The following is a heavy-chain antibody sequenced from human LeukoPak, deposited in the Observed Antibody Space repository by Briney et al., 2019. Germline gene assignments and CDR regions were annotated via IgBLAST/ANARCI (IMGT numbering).Heavy chain of an antibody. CDR2: ISSSSTTK. D-gene: IGHD4-17*01. CDR1: GFTFSTYR. Sequence: GGSLRLSCAASGFTFSTYRMNWVRQAPGKGLEWVAYISSSSTTKYYADSVKGRFTISRDNAKNSLYLQMNSLRAEDTAVYYCARDISSTVTTLWGQGTPVTVSS. J-gene: IGHJ4*02. V-gene: IGHV3-48*01. CDR3: ARDISSTVTTL.